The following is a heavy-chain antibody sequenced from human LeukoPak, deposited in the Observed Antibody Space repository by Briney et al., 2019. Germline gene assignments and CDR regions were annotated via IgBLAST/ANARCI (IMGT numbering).Heavy chain of an antibody. CDR1: GFIFSASS. V-gene: IGHV3-73*01. J-gene: IGHJ3*02. D-gene: IGHD3-22*01. CDR3: TRWYYEDAFDI. Sequence: GGSLRLSCAASGFIFSASSVHWVRQASGKGLEWVGRIRNKANSYATAYAASVKGRFTISRDDSKNTAYLQMNSLKTEDTAVYYCTRWYYEDAFDIWGQGTMVTVSS. CDR2: IRNKANSYAT.